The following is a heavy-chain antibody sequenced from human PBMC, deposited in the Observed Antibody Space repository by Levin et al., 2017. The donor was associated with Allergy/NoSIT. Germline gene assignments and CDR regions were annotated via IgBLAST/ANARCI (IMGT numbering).Heavy chain of an antibody. Sequence: KPSETLSLTCNVSGGSVSYWFWNWIRQPAGKGVEWIGRVFINGNTNYNPSLKGRVTMSVDRSKNQVSLKLNSVTAADTAVYYCATGDRALGDWGQGTRVTVSS. CDR2: VFINGNT. J-gene: IGHJ1*01. D-gene: IGHD2-21*02. CDR3: ATGDRALGD. V-gene: IGHV4-4*07. CDR1: GGSVSYWF.